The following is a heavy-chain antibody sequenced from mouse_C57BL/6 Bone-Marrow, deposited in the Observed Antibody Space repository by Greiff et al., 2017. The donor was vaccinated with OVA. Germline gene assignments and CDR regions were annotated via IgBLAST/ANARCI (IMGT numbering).Heavy chain of an antibody. CDR3: ARGRITTVVADY. J-gene: IGHJ2*01. CDR2: ISYDGSN. Sequence: EVKLVESGPGLVKPSQSLSLTCSVTGYSITSGYYWNWIRQFPGNKLEWMGYISYDGSNNYNPSLKNRISNTRDTSKNQLFLKLNSVTTEDTATYYCARGRITTVVADYWGQGTTLTVSS. V-gene: IGHV3-6*01. D-gene: IGHD1-1*01. CDR1: GYSITSGYY.